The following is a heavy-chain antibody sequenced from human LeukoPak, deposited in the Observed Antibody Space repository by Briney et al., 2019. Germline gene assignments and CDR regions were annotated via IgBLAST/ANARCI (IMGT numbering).Heavy chain of an antibody. D-gene: IGHD6-13*01. CDR2: IYPGDSDT. J-gene: IGHJ4*02. CDR1: GYSFTSYW. V-gene: IGHV5-51*01. CDR3: ATTLSSSWVSFDY. Sequence: GESLKISCKGSGYSFTSYWIGWVRQMPGKGLEWMGIIYPGDSDTRYSPSFQGQVTISADKSISTAYLQWSSLKASDTAMYYCATTLSSSWVSFDYWGQGTLVTVSS.